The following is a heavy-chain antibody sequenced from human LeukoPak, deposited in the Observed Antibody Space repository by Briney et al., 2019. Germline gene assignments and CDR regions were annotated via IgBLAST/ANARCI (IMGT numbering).Heavy chain of an antibody. CDR3: ARDQRLGNSWFFLDY. CDR2: ISYDGSNK. Sequence: GGSLRLSCAASGFTFSSYAMHWVRQAPGKGLEWVAVISYDGSNKYYADSVKGRFTISRDNSKNTLYLQMNSLRAEDTAVYYCARDQRLGNSWFFLDYWGQGTLVTVSS. V-gene: IGHV3-30-3*01. J-gene: IGHJ4*02. CDR1: GFTFSSYA. D-gene: IGHD6-13*01.